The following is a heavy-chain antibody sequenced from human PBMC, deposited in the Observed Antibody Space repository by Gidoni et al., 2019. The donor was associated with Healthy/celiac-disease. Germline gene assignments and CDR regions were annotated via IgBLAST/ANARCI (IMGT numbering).Heavy chain of an antibody. J-gene: IGHJ4*02. D-gene: IGHD3-22*01. CDR3: ARDIGTSGYYFDY. V-gene: IGHV1-46*01. CDR2: INPSGGST. Sequence: QVQLVQSGAEGKKPGASVKVSCKASGYTCTSYYRHWVRQAPGQGLELLGIINPSGGSTSYAQKFQDRVTMTRDTSTSTVYMELSSLRSEDTAVYYCARDIGTSGYYFDYWGQGTLVTVSS. CDR1: GYTCTSYY.